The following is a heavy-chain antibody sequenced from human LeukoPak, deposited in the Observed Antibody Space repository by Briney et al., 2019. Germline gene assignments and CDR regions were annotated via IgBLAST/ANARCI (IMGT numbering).Heavy chain of an antibody. CDR2: ISAYNGNT. Sequence: GASVKVSCKASGYTFTSYGISWVRQAPGQGLEWMGWISAYNGNTNYAQKLQGRVTMTTDTSTSTAYMELRSLRSDDTAVYYCARMVTPPNTAGFDPWGQGTLVTVSS. V-gene: IGHV1-18*01. D-gene: IGHD4-23*01. CDR1: GYTFTSYG. CDR3: ARMVTPPNTAGFDP. J-gene: IGHJ5*02.